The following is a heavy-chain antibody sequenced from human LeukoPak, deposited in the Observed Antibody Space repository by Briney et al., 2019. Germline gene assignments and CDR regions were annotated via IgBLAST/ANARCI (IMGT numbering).Heavy chain of an antibody. CDR1: GGSISSGGYY. J-gene: IGHJ6*02. CDR3: ARDSVGYCSGGSYYGMDV. CDR2: IYYSGST. Sequence: SETLSLTCTVSGGSISSGGYYWSWIRQHPGKGLEWIGYIYYSGSTYYNPSLKSRVTISVDTSKNQFSLKLSSVTAADTAVYYCARDSVGYCSGGSYYGMDVWGQGTTVTVSS. V-gene: IGHV4-31*03. D-gene: IGHD2-15*01.